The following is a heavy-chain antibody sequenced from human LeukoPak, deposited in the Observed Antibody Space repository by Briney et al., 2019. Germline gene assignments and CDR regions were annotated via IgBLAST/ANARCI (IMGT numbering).Heavy chain of an antibody. Sequence: GGSLRLSCAASGFTFSGYSMNWVRRAPGKGLEWISYMGSSGKTIYYADSVKGRFTISRDNAKNSLYLQMNSLTVEDTAVYYCARDQSDVSGYYPYLDYWGQGTLVTVSS. CDR2: MGSSGKTI. CDR1: GFTFSGYS. J-gene: IGHJ4*02. D-gene: IGHD3-3*01. CDR3: ARDQSDVSGYYPYLDY. V-gene: IGHV3-48*01.